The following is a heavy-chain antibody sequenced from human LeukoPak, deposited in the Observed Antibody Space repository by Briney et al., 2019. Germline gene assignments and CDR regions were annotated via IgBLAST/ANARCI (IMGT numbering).Heavy chain of an antibody. V-gene: IGHV4-4*09. CDR3: ARVHIAARPGYYYYMDV. CDR2: IYTSGST. Sequence: SETLSLTCTVSGGSISSYYWSWIRQPPGKGLEWIGYIYTSGSTNYNPSLKSRVTISVDTSKNQFSLKLSSVTAADTAVYYCARVHIAARPGYYYYMDVWGKGTTVTVSS. D-gene: IGHD6-6*01. J-gene: IGHJ6*03. CDR1: GGSISSYY.